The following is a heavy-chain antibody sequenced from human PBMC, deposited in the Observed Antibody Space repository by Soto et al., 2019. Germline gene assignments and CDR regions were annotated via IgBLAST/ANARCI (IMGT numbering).Heavy chain of an antibody. Sequence: QVQLVESGGGVVQPGRSLRLSCAASGFTFSSYAMHWVRQAPGKGLEWVAVISYDGSNKYYADSVKGRFTISRDNSKNALYLQMNSRGAEDTAVYYCARDGWVRGGYDFWSGDYWHHSRVDVWGQGTTVTVSS. CDR1: GFTFSSYA. V-gene: IGHV3-30-3*01. CDR2: ISYDGSNK. J-gene: IGHJ6*02. CDR3: ARDGWVRGGYDFWSGDYWHHSRVDV. D-gene: IGHD3-3*01.